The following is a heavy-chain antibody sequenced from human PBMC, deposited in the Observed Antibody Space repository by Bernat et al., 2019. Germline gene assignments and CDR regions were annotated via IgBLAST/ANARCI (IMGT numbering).Heavy chain of an antibody. Sequence: QVHLVQSGAEVKEPGASVKVSCKASGYIFADYYIHWVRQAPGQGLEWMGRIRPNIDATNYAQKFQGRVTMTRDTSISTAYMELSRLRSDDTAVYYCARLSPGGYDFDYWGQGTLVTVSS. J-gene: IGHJ4*02. CDR1: GYIFADYY. V-gene: IGHV1-2*06. CDR2: IRPNIDAT. CDR3: ARLSPGGYDFDY. D-gene: IGHD3-22*01.